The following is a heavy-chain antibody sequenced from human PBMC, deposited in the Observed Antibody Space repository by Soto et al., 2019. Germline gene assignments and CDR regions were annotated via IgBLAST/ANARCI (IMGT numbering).Heavy chain of an antibody. J-gene: IGHJ3*02. D-gene: IGHD4-17*01. Sequence: SETLSLTCTVSGGSISSGDYYWSWIRQPPGKGLEWIGYIYYSGSTYYNPSLKSRVTISVDTSKNQFSLKLSSVTAADTAVYYCAREVTTDAFDIWGQGTMVTVSS. CDR1: GGSISSGDYY. V-gene: IGHV4-30-4*01. CDR3: AREVTTDAFDI. CDR2: IYYSGST.